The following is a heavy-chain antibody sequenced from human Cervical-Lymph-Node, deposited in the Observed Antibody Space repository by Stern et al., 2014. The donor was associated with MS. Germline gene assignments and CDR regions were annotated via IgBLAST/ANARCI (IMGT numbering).Heavy chain of an antibody. CDR1: GYTFTSNG. J-gene: IGHJ3*02. V-gene: IGHV1-18*01. D-gene: IGHD2-15*01. Sequence: QVPLVESGAAVKKPGASVKVSCTASGYTFTSNGISWVRQAPGQGLEWMGRISADNGNTNNAQKLQGRVTMATDTSTSTAYMELRSLRSDDTAVYYCARGLLGSENAFDIWGQGTMVTVSS. CDR3: ARGLLGSENAFDI. CDR2: ISADNGNT.